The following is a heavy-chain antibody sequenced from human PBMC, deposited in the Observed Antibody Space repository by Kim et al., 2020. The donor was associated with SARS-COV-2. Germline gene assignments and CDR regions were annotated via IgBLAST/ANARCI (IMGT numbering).Heavy chain of an antibody. V-gene: IGHV1-3*01. J-gene: IGHJ6*02. D-gene: IGHD5-12*01. CDR2: INAGNGNT. CDR1: GYTFTSYA. CDR3: AREKIPLGLGYYGMDV. Sequence: ASVKVSCKASGYTFTSYAMHWVRQAPGQRLEWMGWINAGNGNTKYSQKFQGRVTITRDTSASTAYMELSSLRSEDTAVYYCAREKIPLGLGYYGMDVWGQGTTVTVSS.